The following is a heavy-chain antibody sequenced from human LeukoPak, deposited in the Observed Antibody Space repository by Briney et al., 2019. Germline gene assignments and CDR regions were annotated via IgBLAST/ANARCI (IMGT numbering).Heavy chain of an antibody. D-gene: IGHD3-22*01. CDR1: GFTFSDYY. CDR3: AREPVGSYYYDSSGYYYFDY. J-gene: IGHJ4*02. Sequence: SRGSLRLSCAASGFTFSDYYMSWIRQAPGKGLEWISYISSSSSYTNYADSVKGRFTISRDNAKNSLYLQMNSLRAEDTAVYYCAREPVGSYYYDSSGYYYFDYWGQGTLVTVSS. CDR2: ISSSSSYT. V-gene: IGHV3-11*06.